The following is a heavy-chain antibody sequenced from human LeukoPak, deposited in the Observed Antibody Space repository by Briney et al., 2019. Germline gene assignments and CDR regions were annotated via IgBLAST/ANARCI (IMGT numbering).Heavy chain of an antibody. V-gene: IGHV4-31*03. Sequence: PSQTLSLSCTVSGGTISSCGYYWIWIRQHPRQGLKWSGNIYSSGSTYYNPSLSSGVILSVETSKTQFSVLMNSGSAAAPAEYYCARDRYDFYMDVWGKGTTVTVSS. CDR3: ARDRYDFYMDV. CDR1: GGTISSCGYY. CDR2: IYSSGST. J-gene: IGHJ6*03.